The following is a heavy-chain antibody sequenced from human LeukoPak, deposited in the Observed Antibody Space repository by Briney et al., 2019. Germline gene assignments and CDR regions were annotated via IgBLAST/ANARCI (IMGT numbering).Heavy chain of an antibody. CDR3: VSDKRRGCGVVPANIDDY. J-gene: IGHJ4*02. Sequence: PGGSLRLSCTASGFSISRDSMNCVRQAPGKGLEWVSYINGGSSPIYYGDSVRGRFTISRDNAKNSLYLQMNRLRAEATAVYYFVSDKRRGCGVVPANIDDYWGQGTLVTVSS. V-gene: IGHV3-48*01. CDR2: INGGSSPI. CDR1: GFSISRDS. D-gene: IGHD2-15*01.